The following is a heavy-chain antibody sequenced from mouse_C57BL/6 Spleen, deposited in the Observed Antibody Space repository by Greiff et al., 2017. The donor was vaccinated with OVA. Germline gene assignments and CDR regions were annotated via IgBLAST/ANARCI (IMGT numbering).Heavy chain of an antibody. CDR2: IYPGSGST. Sequence: VQLQQPGAALVKPGASVTMSCTASGYTFTSYWITWVKQRPGPGLEWIGDIYPGSGSTNYNEKFKSKATLTVDTSSSTAYMQLSSLTSEDSAVYYCARELYYDSYYAMDYWGKGTSVTVSS. J-gene: IGHJ4*01. CDR3: ARELYYDSYYAMDY. V-gene: IGHV1-55*01. D-gene: IGHD2-4*01. CDR1: GYTFTSYW.